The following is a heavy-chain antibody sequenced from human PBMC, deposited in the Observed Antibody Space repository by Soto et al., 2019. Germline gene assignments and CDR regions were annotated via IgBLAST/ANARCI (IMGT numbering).Heavy chain of an antibody. CDR2: ISSSSSYI. Sequence: EVQLVESGGGLVKPGGSLRLSCAASGFTFSSYSMNWVRQAPGKGLEWVSSISSSSSYIYYADSVKGRFTISRDNAKNSLYLQMNSLRAEDTAVYYCARDPGNWNDDDNFYFDYWGQGTLVTVSS. V-gene: IGHV3-21*01. CDR1: GFTFSSYS. CDR3: ARDPGNWNDDDNFYFDY. D-gene: IGHD1-1*01. J-gene: IGHJ4*02.